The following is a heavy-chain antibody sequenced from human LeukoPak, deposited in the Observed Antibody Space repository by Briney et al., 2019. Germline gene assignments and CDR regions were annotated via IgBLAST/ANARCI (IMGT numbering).Heavy chain of an antibody. CDR2: INHSGST. CDR1: GGSFSGYY. D-gene: IGHD6-6*01. CDR3: ASGGIAARLFLTF. Sequence: SETLSLTCAVYGGSFSGYYWSRIRQPPGKGLEWIGEINHSGSTNYNPPLKSRVTISVDTSKNQFSLKLSSVTAADTAVYYCASGGIAARLFLTFWGQGTLVTVSS. J-gene: IGHJ4*02. V-gene: IGHV4-34*01.